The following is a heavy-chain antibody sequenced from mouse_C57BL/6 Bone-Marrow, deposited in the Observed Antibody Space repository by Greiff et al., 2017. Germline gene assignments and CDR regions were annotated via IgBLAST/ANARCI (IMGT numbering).Heavy chain of an antibody. CDR2: IDPANGNT. J-gene: IGHJ3*01. V-gene: IGHV14-3*01. Sequence: EVQLQQSVAELVRPGASVKLSCTASGFHIQNTYMHWVKQRPEQGLEWIGRIDPANGNTKYAPKFQGKATITADTSSNTAYLQLSSLTSEDTAIYYCASPAYWGQGTLVTVSA. CDR3: ASPAY. CDR1: GFHIQNTY.